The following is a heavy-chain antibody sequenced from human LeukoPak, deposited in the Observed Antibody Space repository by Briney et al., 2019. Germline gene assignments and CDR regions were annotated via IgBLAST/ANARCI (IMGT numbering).Heavy chain of an antibody. CDR2: ITYSGNT. V-gene: IGHV4-31*03. Sequence: SETLSLTCTVSGGSISSGPYYWIWIRQHPGKGLEWIGYITYSGNTYYYPALNSRVTVSLDTSKSQFSLKLSSVTAADTAVYYCARIAYDALDSYYYGMDVWGQGTTVTVSS. CDR3: ARIAYDALDSYYYGMDV. CDR1: GGSISSGPYY. J-gene: IGHJ6*02. D-gene: IGHD3-3*01.